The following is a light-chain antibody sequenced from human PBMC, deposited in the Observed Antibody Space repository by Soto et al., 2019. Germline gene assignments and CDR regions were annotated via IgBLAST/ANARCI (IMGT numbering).Light chain of an antibody. CDR2: ASS. CDR1: ESISTY. Sequence: DIQMTQSPSSQSAYVGDRVTITCRASESISTYLQWYLQKSGKAPELLLYASSSLQSGAPRRFSGSGSGTTFTLTIRSLRPEDFATYYCQQSYNTPVTFGGGTRLEIK. V-gene: IGKV1-39*01. CDR3: QQSYNTPVT. J-gene: IGKJ5*01.